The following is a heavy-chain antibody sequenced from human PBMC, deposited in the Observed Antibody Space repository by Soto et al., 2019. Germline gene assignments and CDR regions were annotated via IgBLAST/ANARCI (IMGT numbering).Heavy chain of an antibody. Sequence: EVRLLESGGGLVQPGGSLRLSCVASGFTFSNYVMSWVRQVPGKGLEWVSVISGSGGSTYYADSVKGRFTISRDNSKNTLYLQMNSLRAEDTAVYYCAKDISGNYYDFDYWGQGTLVIVSS. J-gene: IGHJ4*02. CDR1: GFTFSNYV. CDR3: AKDISGNYYDFDY. V-gene: IGHV3-23*01. D-gene: IGHD1-26*01. CDR2: ISGSGGST.